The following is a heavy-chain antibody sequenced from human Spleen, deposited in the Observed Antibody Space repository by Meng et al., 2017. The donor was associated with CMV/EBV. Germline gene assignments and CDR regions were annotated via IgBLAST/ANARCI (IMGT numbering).Heavy chain of an antibody. CDR1: GFTFTNAW. J-gene: IGHJ4*02. CDR3: ARDRGQDNGDFYFDY. D-gene: IGHD4-17*01. V-gene: IGHV3-48*04. Sequence: GSLRLSCAASGFTFTNAWMNWVRQAPGKGLEWISYISNRSTRILYADSVRGRFTISRDNAKNSLFLQMSGLRAEDTAVYFCARDRGQDNGDFYFDYWGQGTLVTVSS. CDR2: ISNRSTRI.